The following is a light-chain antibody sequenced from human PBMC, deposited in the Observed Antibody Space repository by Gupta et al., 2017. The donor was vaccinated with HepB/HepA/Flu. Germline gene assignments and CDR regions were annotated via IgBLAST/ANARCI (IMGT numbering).Light chain of an antibody. CDR1: QSISSY. CDR3: QQSYSTPPT. J-gene: IGKJ1*01. V-gene: IGKV1-39*01. Sequence: DIQMTESPSYLYSSVGDRVTITCRASQSISSYLHWYQQKPGKAPRLLMYSTSNLESGVPSRFSGSGSGTDFTLTISSLQPEDFATYYCQQSYSTPPTFGQGSKVEI. CDR2: STS.